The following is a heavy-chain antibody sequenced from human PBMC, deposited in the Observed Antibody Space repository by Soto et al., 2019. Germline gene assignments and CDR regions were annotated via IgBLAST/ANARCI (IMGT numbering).Heavy chain of an antibody. CDR2: VFSSVSP. CDR3: ARHGHVRERPFYYYGMDV. Sequence: SETLSLTCDVSGAXXXSSRLYGGCSRQPPGKGLEWFATVFSSVSPYYNSSPQMRATISVDTSKNRISLDLRSVTAADTAIYYCARHGHVRERPFYYYGMDVWGQGTTVTVSS. J-gene: IGHJ6*02. D-gene: IGHD1-1*01. V-gene: IGHV4-39*01. CDR1: GAXXXSSRLY.